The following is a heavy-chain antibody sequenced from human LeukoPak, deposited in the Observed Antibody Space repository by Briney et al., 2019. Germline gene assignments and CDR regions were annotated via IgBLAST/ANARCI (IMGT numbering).Heavy chain of an antibody. CDR2: MNPNSGNT. D-gene: IGHD2-21*02. CDR1: GYTFTSYD. J-gene: IGHJ4*02. V-gene: IGHV1-8*02. CDR3: ARGVAYCGGDCEPFDY. Sequence: ASVKVSCKASGYTFTSYDINWVRQATGQGLEWMGWMNPNSGNTGYAQKFQGRVTMTTDTSTSTAYMELRSLRSDDTAVYYCARGVAYCGGDCEPFDYWGQGTLVTVSS.